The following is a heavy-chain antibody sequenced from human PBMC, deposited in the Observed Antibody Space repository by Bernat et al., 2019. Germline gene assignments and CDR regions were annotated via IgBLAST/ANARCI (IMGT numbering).Heavy chain of an antibody. CDR1: GFTFSSYS. J-gene: IGHJ5*02. Sequence: EVQLVESGGGLVQPGGSLRLSCAASGFTFSSYSMNWVRQAPGKGLEWVSYISSSSSTIYYADSVKGRFTISIDNAKNSLYLQMNSLRAEDTAVYDCARDLGGRDGYNTNWFDPWGQGTLVTVSS. CDR2: ISSSSSTI. D-gene: IGHD5-24*01. V-gene: IGHV3-48*01. CDR3: ARDLGGRDGYNTNWFDP.